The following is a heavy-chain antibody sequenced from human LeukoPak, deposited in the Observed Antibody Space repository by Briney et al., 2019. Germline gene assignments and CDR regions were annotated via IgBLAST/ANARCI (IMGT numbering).Heavy chain of an antibody. V-gene: IGHV3-74*01. J-gene: IGHJ4*02. CDR1: GITLSSYW. CDR3: ARGVGYGALVDY. Sequence: TGGSLRLSCVASGITLSSYWMHWVRQAPGKGLVWVSGINSDGSSTNYVDSVKGRFTISRDNAKNTLYLQMNSLRAEDTAVYYCARGVGYGALVDYWGQGTLVTVSS. D-gene: IGHD4-17*01. CDR2: INSDGSST.